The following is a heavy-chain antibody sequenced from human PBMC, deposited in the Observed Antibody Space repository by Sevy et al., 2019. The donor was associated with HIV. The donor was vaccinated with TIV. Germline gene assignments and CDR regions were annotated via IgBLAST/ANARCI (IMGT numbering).Heavy chain of an antibody. CDR3: AREGCTKPHDY. V-gene: IGHV3-23*01. J-gene: IGHJ4*02. CDR1: EFTFSKYS. Sequence: GGSLRLSCAASEFTFSKYSMSWVRQPPGKGLEWVSTLSFGCGEINYADSVKGRFTISRDNSKSSVYQQMNNLRPEDTAVYYCAREGCTKPHDYWGQGTLVTVSS. D-gene: IGHD2-8*01. CDR2: LSFGCGEI.